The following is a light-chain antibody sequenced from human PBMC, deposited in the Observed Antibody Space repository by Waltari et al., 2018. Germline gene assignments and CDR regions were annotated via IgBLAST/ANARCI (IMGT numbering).Light chain of an antibody. V-gene: IGKV3-11*01. CDR3: QQRSNLWT. Sequence: KATPPCRASQSISSHLAWYQQKPGQPPRLLIYDESKRATGIPARFSCSGSGTDFTLTISSLEPEDFAVYYCQQRSNLWTFGQGTKVEIK. CDR1: QSISSH. CDR2: DES. J-gene: IGKJ1*01.